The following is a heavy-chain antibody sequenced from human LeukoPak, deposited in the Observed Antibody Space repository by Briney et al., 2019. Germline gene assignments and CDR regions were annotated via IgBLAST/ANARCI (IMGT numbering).Heavy chain of an antibody. V-gene: IGHV1-18*01. CDR2: ISAYNGNT. D-gene: IGHD3-3*01. J-gene: IGHJ4*02. Sequence: ASVTVSCKAPGYTFTTYGFSWVRQAPGQGLEWIGWISAYNGNTDYAQKFQGRVTVTTDTSTNTAYMELRSLKSDDTAVYYCATSRKGCTTFAVAFDYWGQGTLVTVSS. CDR3: ATSRKGCTTFAVAFDY. CDR1: GYTFTTYG.